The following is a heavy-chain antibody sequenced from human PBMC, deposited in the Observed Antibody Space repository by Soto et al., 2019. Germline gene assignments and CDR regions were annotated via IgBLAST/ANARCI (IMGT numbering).Heavy chain of an antibody. Sequence: QVQLVESGGGVVQPGRSLRLSCAASGFTFSSYGMHWVRQAPGKGLEWVAVIWYDGSNKYYADSVKGRFTISRDNSKNTLYLQMNSLRAEDTAVYYCARVGAVRGPVTYYYYYMDVWGQGTTVTVSS. CDR3: ARVGAVRGPVTYYYYYMDV. D-gene: IGHD4-17*01. J-gene: IGHJ6*03. CDR2: IWYDGSNK. V-gene: IGHV3-33*01. CDR1: GFTFSSYG.